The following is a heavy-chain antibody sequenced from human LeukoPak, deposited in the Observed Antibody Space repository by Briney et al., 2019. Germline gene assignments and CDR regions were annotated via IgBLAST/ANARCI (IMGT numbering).Heavy chain of an antibody. J-gene: IGHJ3*02. V-gene: IGHV3-21*01. CDR3: ARQVGVDDAFDI. D-gene: IGHD1-26*01. CDR2: ISSGSSYI. CDR1: GFTFNGYS. Sequence: GGSLRLSCAASGFTFNGYSMNWVRQAPGKGLEWVSSISSGSSYIFYADSVKGRFTISRDNAKNSLYLQMNSLRAEDTAVYYCARQVGVDDAFDIWGQGTMVTISS.